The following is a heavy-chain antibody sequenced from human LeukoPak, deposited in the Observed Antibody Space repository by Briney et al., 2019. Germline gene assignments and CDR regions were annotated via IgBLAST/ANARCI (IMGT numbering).Heavy chain of an antibody. CDR1: GGSFSGYY. Sequence: SETLSLTCAVCGGSFSGYYWSWIRQPPGKGLEWIGEINHSGSTNYNPSLKSRVTISVDTSKSQFSLKLSSVTAADTAVYYCARVIVVVPAAVEHYGMDVWGQGTTVTVSS. CDR2: INHSGST. J-gene: IGHJ6*02. CDR3: ARVIVVVPAAVEHYGMDV. V-gene: IGHV4-34*01. D-gene: IGHD2-2*01.